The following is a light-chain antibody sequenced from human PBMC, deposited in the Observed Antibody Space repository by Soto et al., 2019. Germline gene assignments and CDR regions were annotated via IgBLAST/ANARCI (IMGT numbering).Light chain of an antibody. CDR1: QSISSN. CDR2: GAS. CDR3: QQYNDWPPMYT. Sequence: EIVMTQSPATLSVSPGERATLSCEASQSISSNLAWYQQKPGQAPRLLIHGASTRATGIPARFSGSGSGTEFTLTISSLQSEDFAVYYCQQYNDWPPMYTFGQGTKLEIK. J-gene: IGKJ2*01. V-gene: IGKV3-15*01.